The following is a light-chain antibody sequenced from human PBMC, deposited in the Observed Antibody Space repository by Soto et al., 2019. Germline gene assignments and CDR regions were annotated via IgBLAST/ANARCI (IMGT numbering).Light chain of an antibody. CDR3: QLYGSSPWT. J-gene: IGKJ1*01. Sequence: EIVLTQSPGTLSLSPGERATLSCRASQSVSSSYLAWYQQKPGQAPRLLIYGASSRATGIPDRFSGSGSGTDFTLIISRLEPEDFAVYYCQLYGSSPWTFGQGTKVDIK. CDR2: GAS. CDR1: QSVSSSY. V-gene: IGKV3-20*01.